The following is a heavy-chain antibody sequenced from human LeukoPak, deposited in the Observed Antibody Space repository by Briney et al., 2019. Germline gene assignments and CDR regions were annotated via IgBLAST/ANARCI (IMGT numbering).Heavy chain of an antibody. D-gene: IGHD3-22*01. Sequence: SVTVSCTASGFTFTNSAVQWVRQARGQRLEWIGWIVVGSGNTNYAQKFQERVTITRDMSTSLVYMELSSLRSEDTAVYYCAAEAAYYYDSRDAFGVWGQGTMVTVSS. CDR2: IVVGSGNT. CDR1: GFTFTNSA. V-gene: IGHV1-58*01. J-gene: IGHJ3*01. CDR3: AAEAAYYYDSRDAFGV.